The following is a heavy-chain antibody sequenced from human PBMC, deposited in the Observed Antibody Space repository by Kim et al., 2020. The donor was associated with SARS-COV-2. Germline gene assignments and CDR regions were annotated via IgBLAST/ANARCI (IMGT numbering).Heavy chain of an antibody. CDR1: GYSFTNYA. CDR2: INAGNGDT. Sequence: ASMKVSCKASGYSFTNYAIHWVRQAPGQRLEWMGWINAGNGDTRYSQKFQDRVTIIRDTSASTAYMELSSLRSEDTAVYYCARDVTPMVRGISNNWFDPWGQGTLVTVSS. V-gene: IGHV1-3*01. D-gene: IGHD3-10*01. CDR3: ARDVTPMVRGISNNWFDP. J-gene: IGHJ5*02.